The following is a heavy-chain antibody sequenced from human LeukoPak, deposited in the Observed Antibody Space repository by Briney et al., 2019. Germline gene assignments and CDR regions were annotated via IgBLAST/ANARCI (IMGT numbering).Heavy chain of an antibody. CDR3: ARGADYDYVWGSYRPRFNWFDP. J-gene: IGHJ5*02. Sequence: SETLSLTCDVYGGSFSGYYWSWIRQPPGKGLEWIGEIDHSGSTNYNPSLKSRVTISVDTSKNQFSLKLSSVTAADTAVYYCARGADYDYVWGSYRPRFNWFDPWGQGTLVTVSS. D-gene: IGHD3-16*02. V-gene: IGHV4-34*01. CDR2: IDHSGST. CDR1: GGSFSGYY.